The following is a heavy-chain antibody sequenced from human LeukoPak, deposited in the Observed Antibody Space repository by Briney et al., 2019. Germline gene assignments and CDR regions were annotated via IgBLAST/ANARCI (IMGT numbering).Heavy chain of an antibody. V-gene: IGHV4-38-2*02. CDR1: GYSISSGYY. CDR2: IYHSGST. J-gene: IGHJ6*02. CDR3: ARGISGTIHHPYYYGMDV. D-gene: IGHD1-26*01. Sequence: SETLSLTCTVSGYSISSGYYWGWIRQPPGKGLEWIGSIYHSGSTYYNPSLKSRVTISVDTSKNQFSLKLSSVTAADTAVYYCARGISGTIHHPYYYGMDVWGQGTTVTVSS.